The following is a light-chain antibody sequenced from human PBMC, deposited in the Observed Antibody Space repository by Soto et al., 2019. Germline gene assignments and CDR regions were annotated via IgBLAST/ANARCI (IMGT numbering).Light chain of an antibody. CDR3: TSYTSSNTLKV. V-gene: IGLV2-14*03. Sequence: QSALTQPASVSGSPXXSXXXXXXXXXXXXGSYNYVSWYQQYPGKAPKLIIFDVNDRPSGVSNRFSGSKSGNTASLTISGLQAEDEADYYCTSYTSSNTLKVFGTGTKVTVL. J-gene: IGLJ1*01. CDR1: XXXXGSYNY. CDR2: DVN.